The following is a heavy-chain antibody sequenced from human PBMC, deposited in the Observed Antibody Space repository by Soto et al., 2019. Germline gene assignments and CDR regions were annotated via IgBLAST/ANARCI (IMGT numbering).Heavy chain of an antibody. CDR1: GYRLESDG. CDR2: ISHDGTES. D-gene: IGHD3-10*01. V-gene: IGHV3-7*01. Sequence: PGGCMRVSCVAAGYRLESDGKRRLRQARGKGPERLANISHDGTESFHAASVRGRFTIFRDNAKNSLSLDVSSLTAEATAFYYCARDTPGNTNDYYDYWRQGSLVTVSS. CDR3: ARDTPGNTNDYYDY. J-gene: IGHJ4*02.